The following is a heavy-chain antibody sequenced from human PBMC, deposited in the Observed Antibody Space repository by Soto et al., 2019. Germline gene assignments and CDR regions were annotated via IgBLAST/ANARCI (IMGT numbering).Heavy chain of an antibody. J-gene: IGHJ4*02. Sequence: EVQLVESGGGLVQPGKSLRLSCAASGFTFDDYAMHWVRQVPGKGLEWVSGLSWNSATIDYADSVKGRFTISRDNAKNSLLLQMNSLNPEDTAFYYCAKAESSGWYYSLDYWGQGTLVTVSS. D-gene: IGHD6-19*01. CDR1: GFTFDDYA. V-gene: IGHV3-9*01. CDR2: LSWNSATI. CDR3: AKAESSGWYYSLDY.